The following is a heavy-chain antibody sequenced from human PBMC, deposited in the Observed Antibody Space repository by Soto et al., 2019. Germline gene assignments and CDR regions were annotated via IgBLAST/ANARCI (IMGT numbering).Heavy chain of an antibody. CDR2: IIPILGIA. D-gene: IGHD1-7*01. Sequence: EASVKVSCKASGGTFSSYTISWVRQAPGQGLEWMGRIIPILGIANYAQKFQGRVTITADKSTSTAYMELSSLRSEDTAVYYCATYPNNWNYESQPGRNARDYYYYMDVWGKGTTVTVSS. CDR3: ATYPNNWNYESQPGRNARDYYYYMDV. J-gene: IGHJ6*03. V-gene: IGHV1-69*02. CDR1: GGTFSSYT.